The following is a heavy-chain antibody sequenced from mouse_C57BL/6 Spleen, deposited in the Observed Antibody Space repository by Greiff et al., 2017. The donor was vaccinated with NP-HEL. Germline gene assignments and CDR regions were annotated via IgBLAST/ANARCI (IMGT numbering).Heavy chain of an antibody. CDR2: INPSNGGT. CDR1: GYTFTSYW. CDR3: ARLDQDYLGAMDY. V-gene: IGHV1-53*01. J-gene: IGHJ4*01. Sequence: QVQLKQPGTELVKPGASVKLSCKASGYTFTSYWMHWVKQRPGQGLEWIGNINPSNGGTNYNEKFKSKATLTVDKSSSTAYMQLSSLTSEDSAVYYCARLDQDYLGAMDYWGQGTSVTVSS. D-gene: IGHD1-1*01.